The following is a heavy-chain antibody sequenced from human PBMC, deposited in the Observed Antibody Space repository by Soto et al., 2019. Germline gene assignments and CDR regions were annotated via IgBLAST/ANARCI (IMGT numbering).Heavy chain of an antibody. CDR3: ARDLYYSSGRYFDHDAFDI. V-gene: IGHV1-18*01. CDR1: GYNFTSYG. J-gene: IGHJ3*02. D-gene: IGHD6-19*01. CDR2: ISPHNDRT. Sequence: VKVSCKASGYNFTSYGISWVRQAPGQGLEWMGWISPHNDRTKYARRFQDRVTMTTETPTSTVYMELGSLRSDDTAVYYCARDLYYSSGRYFDHDAFDIWGQGTVVTVSS.